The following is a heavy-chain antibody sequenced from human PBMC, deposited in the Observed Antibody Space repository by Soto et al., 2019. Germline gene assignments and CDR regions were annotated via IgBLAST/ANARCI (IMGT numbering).Heavy chain of an antibody. CDR3: TNSGWSFDY. D-gene: IGHD6-19*01. J-gene: IGHJ4*02. V-gene: IGHV3-66*01. Sequence: EVQLVESGGGLVQPGGSLRLSCAASGFTVSSNYMSWVRQAPGKGLEWVSIIYSGGTTYYADSVKGRFTISRDNSKNTLYLQMNSPRAEDTAVYYCTNSGWSFDYWGQGTLVTVSS. CDR1: GFTVSSNY. CDR2: IYSGGTT.